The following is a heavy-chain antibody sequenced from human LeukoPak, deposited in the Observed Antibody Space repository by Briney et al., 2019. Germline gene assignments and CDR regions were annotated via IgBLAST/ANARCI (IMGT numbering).Heavy chain of an antibody. CDR1: GGTFSSYA. Sequence: GASVKVSCKASGGTFSSYAISWVRQAPGQGLEWMGWINPNSGGTNYAQKFQGRVTMTRDTSISTAYMELSRLRSDDTAVYYCASVTTGYSSGWYSDYWGQGTLVTVSS. V-gene: IGHV1-2*02. CDR3: ASVTTGYSSGWYSDY. D-gene: IGHD6-19*01. CDR2: INPNSGGT. J-gene: IGHJ4*02.